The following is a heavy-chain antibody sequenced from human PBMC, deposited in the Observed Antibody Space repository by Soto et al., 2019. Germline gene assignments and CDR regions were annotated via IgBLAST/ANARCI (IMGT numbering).Heavy chain of an antibody. CDR1: GGSISSGSYY. CDR3: AREGTSGPSPYSGRDA. Sequence: SETLSLTCTVSGGSISSGSYYWSWIRQPPGKGLEWIGYIYYSGSTNYNPSLKSRVTISVDTSKNQFSLKLISVTAADTAVYYCAREGTSGPSPYSGRDAGGQGPPFTVS. D-gene: IGHD1-1*01. CDR2: IYYSGST. J-gene: IGHJ6*02. V-gene: IGHV4-61*01.